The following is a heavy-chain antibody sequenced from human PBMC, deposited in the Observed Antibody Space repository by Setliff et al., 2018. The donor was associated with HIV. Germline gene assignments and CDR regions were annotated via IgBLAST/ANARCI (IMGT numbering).Heavy chain of an antibody. V-gene: IGHV1-3*01. CDR2: INAGNGDT. D-gene: IGHD6-19*01. J-gene: IGHJ4*02. CDR3: ARNGCSGHSYFCEHDY. Sequence: ASVKVSCKTSGYMFSLYGIQWVRQAPGQRLEWMGWINAGNGDTQYSQNFQGRVTITRDTSANIAYMEVTRLRSEDTAIYYCARNGCSGHSYFCEHDYWGQGTLVTVSS. CDR1: GYMFSLYG.